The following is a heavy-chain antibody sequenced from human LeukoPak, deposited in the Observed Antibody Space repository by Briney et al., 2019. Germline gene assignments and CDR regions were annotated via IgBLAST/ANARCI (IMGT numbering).Heavy chain of an antibody. Sequence: SGTLSLTCAVSGGSISSSNWWSWVRQPPGKGLEWIGEIYHSGSTNYNPSLKSRVTISVDKSKNQFSLKLSSVTAADTAVYYCARRNYYYYYYMDVWGKGTTVTISS. CDR3: ARRNYYYYYYMDV. CDR2: IYHSGST. J-gene: IGHJ6*03. V-gene: IGHV4-4*02. CDR1: GGSISSSNW.